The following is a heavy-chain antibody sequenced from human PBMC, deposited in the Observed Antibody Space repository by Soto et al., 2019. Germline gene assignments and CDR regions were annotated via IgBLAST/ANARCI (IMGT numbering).Heavy chain of an antibody. Sequence: GGSLRLYCAASGFTVNSNYMSWVRQATRKGLEWVSVIYSGGSTYYADSVKGRFTISRDNSKNTLYLQMNSLRAEDTAVYFCSRRSGWYPESYYYGMDVWGQGTTVTVSS. CDR1: GFTVNSNY. V-gene: IGHV3-66*04. CDR2: IYSGGST. CDR3: SRRSGWYPESYYYGMDV. D-gene: IGHD6-19*01. J-gene: IGHJ6*02.